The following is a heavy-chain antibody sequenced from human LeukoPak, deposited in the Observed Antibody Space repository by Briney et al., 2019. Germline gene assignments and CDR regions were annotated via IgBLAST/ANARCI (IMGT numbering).Heavy chain of an antibody. CDR1: GYTFISNG. Sequence: ASVKLSCKASGYTFISNGISWVRQAPGQGLEWMGWISAYKGNTNYAQKFQGRVTMTSDTSTSTAYMELRSLRSDDTAVYYCARVPTTDIVATRIDYWGQGILVTVPS. CDR2: ISAYKGNT. J-gene: IGHJ4*02. V-gene: IGHV1-18*01. D-gene: IGHD5-12*01. CDR3: ARVPTTDIVATRIDY.